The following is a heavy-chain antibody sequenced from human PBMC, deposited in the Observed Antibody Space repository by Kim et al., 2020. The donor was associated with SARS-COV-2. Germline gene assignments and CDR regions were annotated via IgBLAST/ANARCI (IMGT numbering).Heavy chain of an antibody. CDR1: GFTFSSYS. CDR2: ISSSSSTL. CDR3: TSTKSHRDGYNLDC. Sequence: GGSLRLSCAASGFTFSSYSMNWVRQAPGKGLEWVSYISSSSSTLYYADSVKGRFTISRDNAKNSLNLQMNSLRAEDTAVYYCTSTKSHRDGYNLDCCGQGALVTVSS. D-gene: IGHD5-12*01. J-gene: IGHJ4*02. V-gene: IGHV3-48*04.